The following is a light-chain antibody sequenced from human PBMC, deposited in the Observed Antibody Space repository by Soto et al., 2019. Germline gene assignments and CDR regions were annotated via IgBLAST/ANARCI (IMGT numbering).Light chain of an antibody. Sequence: EIVLPQSPGTLSLSPGERASLSCRASQSVSSSYLAWYQQKPGQAPRLLIYGASSRATGIPDRFSGSGSGTDFTLTISSLQSEDFAVYYCQQYTNWPKTFGQGTKVDI. V-gene: IGKV3-20*01. CDR1: QSVSSSY. CDR3: QQYTNWPKT. CDR2: GAS. J-gene: IGKJ1*01.